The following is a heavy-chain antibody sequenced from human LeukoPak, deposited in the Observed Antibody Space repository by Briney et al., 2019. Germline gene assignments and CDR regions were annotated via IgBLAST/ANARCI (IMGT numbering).Heavy chain of an antibody. V-gene: IGHV3-23*01. Sequence: GGSLRLSCAASGFTFSSYGMSWVRQAPGKGLEWVSGISGSGGSTHYADSVKGRFTISRDNSKNTLYLQMNSLRAEDTAVYYCAKRGYYDSSGSYATFDYWGQGTLVTVSS. J-gene: IGHJ4*02. D-gene: IGHD3-22*01. CDR2: ISGSGGST. CDR3: AKRGYYDSSGSYATFDY. CDR1: GFTFSSYG.